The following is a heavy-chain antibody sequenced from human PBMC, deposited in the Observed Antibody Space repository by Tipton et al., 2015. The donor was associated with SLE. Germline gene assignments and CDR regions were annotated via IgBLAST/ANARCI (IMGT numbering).Heavy chain of an antibody. CDR3: ASGGTAAAVY. Sequence: TLSLTCSISGGSINSDDFCWSWLRQYPGKGLEWIGNIYYSGSTYYNPSLKSRVTISVDTSKNQFSLKLSSVTAADTAVYYCASGGTAAAVYWGQGTLVTVSS. D-gene: IGHD6-13*01. CDR2: IYYSGST. J-gene: IGHJ4*02. V-gene: IGHV4-31*03. CDR1: GGSINSDDFC.